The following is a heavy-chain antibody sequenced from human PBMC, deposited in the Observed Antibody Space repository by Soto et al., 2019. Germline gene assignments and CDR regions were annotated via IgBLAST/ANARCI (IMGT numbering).Heavy chain of an antibody. Sequence: QVQLVQSGAEVKKPGSSVKVSCKASGGTFSRYTISWVRQAPGQGLEWMGRIIPILGIANYAQKFQGRVTITADKSTSXGYMELSSLRSEDTAVYYCARIPYDYGDYRYWYFDLWGRGTLVTVSS. CDR2: IIPILGIA. D-gene: IGHD4-17*01. J-gene: IGHJ2*01. CDR3: ARIPYDYGDYRYWYFDL. V-gene: IGHV1-69*02. CDR1: GGTFSRYT.